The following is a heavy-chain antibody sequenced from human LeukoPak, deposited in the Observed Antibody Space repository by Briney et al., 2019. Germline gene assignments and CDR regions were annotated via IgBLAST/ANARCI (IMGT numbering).Heavy chain of an antibody. CDR3: ARASHKYYDIWSGLGWFDP. CDR2: ISSSGSTI. CDR1: GFTFSDYY. D-gene: IGHD3-3*01. Sequence: GGSLRLSCAASGFTFSDYYMSWIRQAPGKGLEWVSYISSSGSTIYYADSVKGRFTISRDNAKNSLYLQMNSLRAEDTAVYYCARASHKYYDIWSGLGWFDPWGQGTLVTVSS. V-gene: IGHV3-11*01. J-gene: IGHJ5*02.